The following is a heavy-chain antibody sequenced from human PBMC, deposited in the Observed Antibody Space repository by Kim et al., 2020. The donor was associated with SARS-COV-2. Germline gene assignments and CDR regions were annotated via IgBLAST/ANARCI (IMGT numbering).Heavy chain of an antibody. D-gene: IGHD2-15*01. V-gene: IGHV1-2*02. J-gene: IGHJ6*02. CDR2: INPNSGGT. CDR3: AIGYCSGGSCYSWGSAYYGMDV. Sequence: ASVKVSCKASGYTFTGYYMHWVRQAPGQGLEWMGWINPNSGGTNYAQKFQGRVTMTRDTSISTAYMELSRLRSDDTAVYYCAIGYCSGGSCYSWGSAYYGMDVWGQGTTVTVSS. CDR1: GYTFTGYY.